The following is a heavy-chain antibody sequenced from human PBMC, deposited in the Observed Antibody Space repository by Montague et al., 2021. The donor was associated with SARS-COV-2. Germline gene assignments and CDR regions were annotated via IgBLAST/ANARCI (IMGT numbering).Heavy chain of an antibody. CDR1: GGSISSSSYY. Sequence: SETLSLTCTVSGGSISSSSYYWGWIRQPPGKGLEWIGSIYYSGSTYYNPSLKSRATISVDTSKNLFSLKLSSVTAADTAVYYCARVGRQQLVRLSGMDVWGQGTTVTVSS. V-gene: IGHV4-39*07. CDR2: IYYSGST. J-gene: IGHJ6*02. D-gene: IGHD6-13*01. CDR3: ARVGRQQLVRLSGMDV.